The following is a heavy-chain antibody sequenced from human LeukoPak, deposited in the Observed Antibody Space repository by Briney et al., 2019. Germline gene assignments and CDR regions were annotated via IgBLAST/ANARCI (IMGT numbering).Heavy chain of an antibody. D-gene: IGHD6-19*01. V-gene: IGHV4-59*13. J-gene: IGHJ4*02. CDR2: IYYSGST. CDR1: GGSISSYY. Sequence: SETLSLTCSVSGGSISSYYWSWIRQPPGKGLECIGYIYYSGSTKYNPSLKSRVTISVDTSKNQFSLKLSSVPAADTAVYYCERDTGSGWSSCDYWGQGTLVTVSS. CDR3: ERDTGSGWSSCDY.